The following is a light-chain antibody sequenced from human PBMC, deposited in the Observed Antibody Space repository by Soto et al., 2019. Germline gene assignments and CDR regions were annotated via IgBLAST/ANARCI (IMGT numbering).Light chain of an antibody. CDR2: DTS. V-gene: IGKV3-15*01. J-gene: IGKJ4*01. CDR3: QHYNIWPHMLA. CDR1: QSVSSN. Sequence: DIVLTQSPATLSASPGKRATLSCRAIQSVSSNLAWYQQKPGQAPRLLIYDTSTRATDIPARFSGSGSGTEFTLTISSLQSEDFAVYYCQHYNIWPHMLAFGGGTKVEI.